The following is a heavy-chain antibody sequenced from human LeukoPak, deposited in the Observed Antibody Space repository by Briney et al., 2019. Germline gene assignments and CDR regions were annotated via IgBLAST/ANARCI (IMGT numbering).Heavy chain of an antibody. CDR2: ISAYNGNT. CDR1: GYTFTSYY. V-gene: IGHV1-18*04. CDR3: ATVGLTPGAFDI. J-gene: IGHJ3*02. Sequence: ASVKVSCKASGYTFTSYYMHWVRQAPGQGLEWMGWISAYNGNTNYAQKLQGRVTMTTDTSTDTAYMELSSLRSEDTAVYYCATVGLTPGAFDIWGQGTMVTVSS. D-gene: IGHD3-16*01.